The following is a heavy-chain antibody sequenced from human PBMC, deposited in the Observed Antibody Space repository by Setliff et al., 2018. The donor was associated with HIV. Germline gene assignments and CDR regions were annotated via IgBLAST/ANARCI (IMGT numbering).Heavy chain of an antibody. V-gene: IGHV4-39*01. CDR2: IYYSGST. D-gene: IGHD5-18*01. CDR1: GGSISSSSYY. J-gene: IGHJ6*03. CDR3: ARNNTGYSYGYDYYYYYMDV. Sequence: PSETLSLTCTVSGGSISSSSYYWGWIRQPPGKGLEWIGSIYYSGSTYYNPSLKSRVTISVDTSKNQFSLKLSSVTAADTAVYYCARNNTGYSYGYDYYYYYMDVWGKGTTVTVSS.